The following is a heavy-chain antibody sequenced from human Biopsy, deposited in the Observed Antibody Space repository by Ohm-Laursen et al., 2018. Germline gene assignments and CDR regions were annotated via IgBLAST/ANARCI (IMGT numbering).Heavy chain of an antibody. V-gene: IGHV3-48*03. CDR3: ARVWSDYGAPVKWNEAFDI. D-gene: IGHD4-17*01. Sequence: LSLTCAASGFSVSSYDMSWVRQAPGKGLEWVSYISGTGGSLDYADSVKGRFTISRDNAKNSLYLQINSLRAEDTAVYYCARVWSDYGAPVKWNEAFDIWGQGTMVTVSS. J-gene: IGHJ3*02. CDR2: ISGTGGSL. CDR1: GFSVSSYD.